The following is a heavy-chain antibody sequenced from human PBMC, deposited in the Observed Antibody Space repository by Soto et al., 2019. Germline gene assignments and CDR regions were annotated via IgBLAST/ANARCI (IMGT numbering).Heavy chain of an antibody. CDR3: ARDFPSSSSDP. CDR2: IIPIFGTA. Sequence: QGQLVQSGAEVKKPGSSVKVSCKASGGTFSSYAITWVRQAPGQGLEWMGGIIPIFGTANYAQKFQGRVTITADESLTTAYMELSSLRSEDTAVYYCARDFPSSSSDPWGQGTLVTVSS. CDR1: GGTFSSYA. V-gene: IGHV1-69*01. J-gene: IGHJ5*02.